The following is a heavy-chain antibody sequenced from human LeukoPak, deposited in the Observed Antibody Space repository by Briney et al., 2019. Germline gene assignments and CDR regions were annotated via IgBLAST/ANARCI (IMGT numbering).Heavy chain of an antibody. CDR2: ISSSSSYI. D-gene: IGHD3-10*01. Sequence: GGSLRLSCAASGFTFSSYSMNWVRQAPGKGLEWVSSISSSSSYIYYADSVKGRFTISRDNAKNSLYLQMNSLRAEDTAVYYCASYYYGSGSYAFDYWGQGTLVTVSS. CDR3: ASYYYGSGSYAFDY. V-gene: IGHV3-21*01. CDR1: GFTFSSYS. J-gene: IGHJ4*02.